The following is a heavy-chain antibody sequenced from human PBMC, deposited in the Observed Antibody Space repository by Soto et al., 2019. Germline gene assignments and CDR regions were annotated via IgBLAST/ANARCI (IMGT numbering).Heavy chain of an antibody. V-gene: IGHV3-21*01. CDR1: GFTFSDYI. CDR3: VRVWQQVNFDY. Sequence: PGGSLRLSCTASGFTFSDYIMNWVRQAPGKGLEWVSSISGSSTYIYYADSVKGRFTISRDNAKNSLYLQVNSLRVEDTAVYYCVRVWQQVNFDYWGQGTLVTVSS. D-gene: IGHD6-13*01. CDR2: ISGSSTYI. J-gene: IGHJ4*02.